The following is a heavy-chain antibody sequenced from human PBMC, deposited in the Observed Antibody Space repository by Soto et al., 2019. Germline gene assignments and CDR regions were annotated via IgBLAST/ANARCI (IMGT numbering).Heavy chain of an antibody. J-gene: IGHJ4*01. V-gene: IGHV1-18*01. CDR1: GYTFTSYG. Sequence: QVQLVQSGAEVKKPGASVKVSCKASGYTFTSYGISWVRQAPGQGLEWMGWISAYNGNTNYAQKLQGRVTMTTETXTXTXXXXXXXXXXXXXXXXXXXXXXXXXXRXXGGYYFX. CDR2: ISAYNGNT. CDR3: XXXXXXXXRXXGGYYFX. D-gene: IGHD3-16*01.